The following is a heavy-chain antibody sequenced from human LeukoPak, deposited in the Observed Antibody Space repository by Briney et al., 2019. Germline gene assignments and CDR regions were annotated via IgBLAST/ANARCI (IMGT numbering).Heavy chain of an antibody. V-gene: IGHV3-30*04. CDR1: GFTFSSYA. J-gene: IGHJ6*04. CDR2: ISYDGSNK. CDR3: ARDLPIVPLDV. D-gene: IGHD2-15*01. Sequence: PGRSLRLSCAASGFTFSSYAMHWVRQAPGKGLEWVAVISYDGSNKYYADSVKGRFTISRDNSKNTLYLQMNSLRAEDTAVYYCARDLPIVPLDVWGKGTTVTVSS.